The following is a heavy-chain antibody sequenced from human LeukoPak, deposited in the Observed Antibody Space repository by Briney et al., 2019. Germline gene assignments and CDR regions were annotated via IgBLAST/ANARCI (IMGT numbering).Heavy chain of an antibody. V-gene: IGHV1-69*04. CDR1: GYTFTSYA. J-gene: IGHJ6*02. D-gene: IGHD5-24*01. Sequence: SVKVSCKASGYTFTSYAISWVRQAPGQGLEWMGRIIPILGIANYAQKFQGRVTITADKSTSTAYMELSSLRSEDTAVYYCARGRVEMATIPYYYYGMDVWGQGTTVTVSS. CDR3: ARGRVEMATIPYYYYGMDV. CDR2: IIPILGIA.